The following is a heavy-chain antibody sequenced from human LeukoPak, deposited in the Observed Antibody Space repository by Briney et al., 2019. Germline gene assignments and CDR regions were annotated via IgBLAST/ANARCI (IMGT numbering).Heavy chain of an antibody. J-gene: IGHJ1*01. V-gene: IGHV1-3*01. CDR2: INAGNGNT. Sequence: ASVKVSCKASGYTFTSYAMHWVRQAPGQRLEWMGWINAGNGNTKYSQKFQGRVTITRDTSASTAYMELSSLRSEDTAVYYCARTSYCGGDCYKAIEYFQHWGQGTLVTVSS. CDR1: GYTFTSYA. CDR3: ARTSYCGGDCYKAIEYFQH. D-gene: IGHD2-21*02.